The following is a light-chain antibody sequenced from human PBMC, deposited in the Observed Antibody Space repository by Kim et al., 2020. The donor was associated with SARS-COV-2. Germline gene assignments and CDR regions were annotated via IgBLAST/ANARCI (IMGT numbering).Light chain of an antibody. CDR2: GAS. Sequence: PGERATLSCRASQSVSNSFLAWYQQKLGQAPRLLIYGASTRATGIPDRFSGSGSGTDFTLTISRLEPEDFAVYYCQQYSSSPRTFGQGTK. CDR3: QQYSSSPRT. V-gene: IGKV3-20*01. J-gene: IGKJ1*01. CDR1: QSVSNSF.